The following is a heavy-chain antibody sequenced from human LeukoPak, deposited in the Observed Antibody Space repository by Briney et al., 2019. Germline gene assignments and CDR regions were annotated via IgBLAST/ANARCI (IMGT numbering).Heavy chain of an antibody. CDR3: AREQQLVRYYYYYYGIDV. D-gene: IGHD6-13*01. CDR1: GFTFSSYW. CDR2: IKQDGSEK. J-gene: IGHJ6*02. Sequence: PGGSLRLSCAASGFTFSSYWMSWVRQAPGKGLEWVANIKQDGSEKYYVDSVKGRFTISRDNAKNSLYLQMNSLRAEDTAVYYCAREQQLVRYYYYYYGIDVWGQGTTVTVSS. V-gene: IGHV3-7*01.